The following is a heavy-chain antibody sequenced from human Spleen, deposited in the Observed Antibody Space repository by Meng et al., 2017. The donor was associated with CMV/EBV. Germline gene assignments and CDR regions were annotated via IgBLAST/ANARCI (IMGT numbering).Heavy chain of an antibody. CDR2: ISGSGGST. J-gene: IGHJ4*02. CDR1: GFTFSSYA. D-gene: IGHD1-7*01. CDR3: AKAQPPASWYNWNYVPAELDY. V-gene: IGHV3-23*01. Sequence: GESLKISCAASGFTFSSYAMSWVRQAPGKGLEWVSAISGSGGSTYYADSVKGRFTISRDNSKNTLYLQMNSLRAEDTAVYYCAKAQPPASWYNWNYVPAELDYWGQGTLVTVSS.